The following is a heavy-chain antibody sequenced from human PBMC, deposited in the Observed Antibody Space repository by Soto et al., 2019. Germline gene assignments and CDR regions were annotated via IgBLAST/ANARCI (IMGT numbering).Heavy chain of an antibody. CDR3: ARVNYDFWSGSATVVFDY. J-gene: IGHJ4*02. CDR2: IYYSGST. D-gene: IGHD3-3*01. CDR1: GGSISSYY. V-gene: IGHV4-59*01. Sequence: QVQLQESGPGLVKPSETLSLTCTVSGGSISSYYWSWIRQPPGKGLEWIGYIYYSGSTNYNPSLKSRVTISVDTSKNQFSLKLSSVTAADTAVYYFARVNYDFWSGSATVVFDYWGQGTLVTVSS.